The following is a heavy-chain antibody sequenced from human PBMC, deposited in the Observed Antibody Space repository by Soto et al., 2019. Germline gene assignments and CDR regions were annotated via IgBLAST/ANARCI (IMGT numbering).Heavy chain of an antibody. CDR3: ARESNIWGSYHYYDS. D-gene: IGHD3-16*02. J-gene: IGHJ4*02. CDR2: ISPYNGNT. Sequence: GASVKVSCKASGYTFITYVINWVRQAPGQGLEWMGWISPYNGNTNYAQNLQGRVTMTTDTSTSTTYMELTGLGSDDTAIYYCARESNIWGSYHYYDSWGQGTLVTVSS. V-gene: IGHV1-18*01. CDR1: GYTFITYV.